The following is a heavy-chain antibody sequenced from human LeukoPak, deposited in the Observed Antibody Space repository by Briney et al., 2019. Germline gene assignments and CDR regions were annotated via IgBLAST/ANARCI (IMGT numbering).Heavy chain of an antibody. CDR2: IIPIFGTA. D-gene: IGHD5/OR15-5a*01. Sequence: SVKVSCKASAGTYSSYAISWVRQAPGQGLEWMGGIIPIFGTANYAQKFQGRVTITADKSTSTAYMELSSLRSEDTAVYYCARTGLSPGAFDIWGQGTMVTVSS. V-gene: IGHV1-69*06. J-gene: IGHJ3*02. CDR3: ARTGLSPGAFDI. CDR1: AGTYSSYA.